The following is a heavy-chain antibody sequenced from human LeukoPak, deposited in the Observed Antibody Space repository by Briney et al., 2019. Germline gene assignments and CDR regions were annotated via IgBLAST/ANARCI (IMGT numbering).Heavy chain of an antibody. Sequence: SVKVSCKASGGTFSSYAISWVRQAPGQGLEWMGRIIPILGIANYAQKFQGRVTITADKSTSTAYMELSSLRSEDTAVYYCARVGCSGGSCYQYYFDYWGQGTLVTVSS. CDR2: IIPILGIA. CDR1: GGTFSSYA. V-gene: IGHV1-69*04. CDR3: ARVGCSGGSCYQYYFDY. D-gene: IGHD2-15*01. J-gene: IGHJ4*02.